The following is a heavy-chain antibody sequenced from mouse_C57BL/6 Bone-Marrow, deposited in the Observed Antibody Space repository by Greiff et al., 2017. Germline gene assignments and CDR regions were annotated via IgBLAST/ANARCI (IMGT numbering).Heavy chain of an antibody. CDR2: INPSSGYT. CDR1: GYTFTSYW. D-gene: IGHD1-1*01. CDR3: AINYYGSSYFYSIDY. Sequence: VQLQQSGAELAKPGASVKLSCKASGYTFTSYWMHWVKQRPGQGLEWIGYINPSSGYTKYNQKFKDKATLTADKSSSTAYMQLSSLTYQVSAVYYCAINYYGSSYFYSIDYWGQGTSVTVSS. J-gene: IGHJ4*01. V-gene: IGHV1-7*01.